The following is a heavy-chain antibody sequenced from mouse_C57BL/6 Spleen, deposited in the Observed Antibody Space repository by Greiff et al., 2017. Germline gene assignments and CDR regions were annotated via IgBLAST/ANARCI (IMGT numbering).Heavy chain of an antibody. CDR1: GFTFTDYY. Sequence: EVQRVESGGGLVQPGGSLSLSCAASGFTFTDYYMSWVRQPPGKALEWLGFIRNKANGYTTEYSASVKGRFTISRDNSQSIRYLQMNALRAEDSATYYCARYYAMDYWGQGTSVTVSS. CDR3: ARYYAMDY. V-gene: IGHV7-3*01. CDR2: IRNKANGYTT. J-gene: IGHJ4*01.